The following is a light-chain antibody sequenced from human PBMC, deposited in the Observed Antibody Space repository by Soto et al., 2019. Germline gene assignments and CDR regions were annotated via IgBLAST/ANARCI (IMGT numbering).Light chain of an antibody. CDR3: GTWDGSLSAVV. V-gene: IGLV1-51*01. J-gene: IGLJ2*01. CDR2: DND. CDR1: TSNLGDKF. Sequence: QSVLTQPPSVSAAPGQKVTISCSGRTSNLGDKFVSWFQQLPGTAPKLLIYDNDQRPSGIPDRFSGSNSGTSATLGISGLQTGDEADYYCGTWDGSLSAVVFGGGTKLTVL.